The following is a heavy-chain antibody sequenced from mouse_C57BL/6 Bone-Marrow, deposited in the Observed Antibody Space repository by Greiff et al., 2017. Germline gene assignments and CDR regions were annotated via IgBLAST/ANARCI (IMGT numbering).Heavy chain of an antibody. CDR3: ARTGALDY. CDR1: GYTFTSYT. J-gene: IGHJ2*01. Sequence: QVQLKESGAELARPGASVTMSCKASGYTFTSYTMHWVKQRPGQGLEWIGDINPSSGYTKYNQKFKDKATLTADKSSSTAYMQLSSLTSEDSAVYCCARTGALDYWGQGTTLTVSS. CDR2: INPSSGYT. D-gene: IGHD3-1*01. V-gene: IGHV1-4*01.